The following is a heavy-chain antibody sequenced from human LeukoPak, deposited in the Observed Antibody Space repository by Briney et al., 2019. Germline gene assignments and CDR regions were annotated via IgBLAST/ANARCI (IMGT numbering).Heavy chain of an antibody. CDR2: INPNSGGT. V-gene: IGHV1-2*02. CDR3: ARGDIVVVPAAIRFDP. J-gene: IGHJ5*02. CDR1: GYTFTGYY. Sequence: GASVEVSCKASGYTFTGYYMHWVRQAPGQGLEWMGWINPNSGGTNYAQKFQGRVTMTRDTSISTAYMELSRLRSDDTAVYYCARGDIVVVPAAIRFDPWGQGTLVTVSS. D-gene: IGHD2-2*01.